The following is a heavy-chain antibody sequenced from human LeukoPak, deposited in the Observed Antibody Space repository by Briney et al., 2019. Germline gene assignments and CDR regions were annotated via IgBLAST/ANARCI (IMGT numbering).Heavy chain of an antibody. D-gene: IGHD3-10*01. V-gene: IGHV3-33*01. J-gene: IGHJ4*02. CDR1: GFTFSSYG. Sequence: PGGSLRLSCAASGFTFSSYGMHWVRQAPGKGLEWVAVIYYDGNNKFYADSVKGRFTISRDNSKNTLYLQMNSLRAEDTAVYYCARDAYLYGSGSYVDYWGQGTLVTVSS. CDR3: ARDAYLYGSGSYVDY. CDR2: IYYDGNNK.